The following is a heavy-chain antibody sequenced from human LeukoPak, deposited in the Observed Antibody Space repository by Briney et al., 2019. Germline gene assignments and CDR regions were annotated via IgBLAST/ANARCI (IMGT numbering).Heavy chain of an antibody. V-gene: IGHV3-21*01. CDR2: FGTRSTSV. J-gene: IGHJ4*02. CDR3: ARVTEYSTAGMRY. D-gene: IGHD6-13*01. Sequence: GGSLRLSCTASGFTFSGYSMNWIRQAPGKGLEWVSSFGTRSTSVYHAGSVKGRFTISRDSAKSTLYLQMNSLRAEDTALYYCARVTEYSTAGMRYWGQGTLVTVSS. CDR1: GFTFSGYS.